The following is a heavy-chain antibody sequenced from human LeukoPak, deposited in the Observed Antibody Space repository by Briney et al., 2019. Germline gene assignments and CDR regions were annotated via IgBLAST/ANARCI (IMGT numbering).Heavy chain of an antibody. CDR3: ARLLYEHYYAMDV. D-gene: IGHD5/OR15-5a*01. J-gene: IGHJ6*02. CDR1: SGSISSSSYY. Sequence: SETLSLTCSVSSGSISSSSYYWGWIRQPPGKGLEWIGSLYYSGTTYYNPSLESRVTISEDTSKNHFSLTLSSVTAADTAIYYCARLLYEHYYAMDVWGQGTTVTVSS. CDR2: LYYSGTT. V-gene: IGHV4-39*02.